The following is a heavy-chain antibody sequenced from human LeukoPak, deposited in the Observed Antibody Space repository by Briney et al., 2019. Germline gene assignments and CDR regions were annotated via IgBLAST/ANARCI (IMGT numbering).Heavy chain of an antibody. CDR3: ARALMITFGDWGFDP. J-gene: IGHJ5*02. CDR1: GYTFTSYY. V-gene: IGHV1-46*01. CDR2: INPSGGST. D-gene: IGHD3-16*01. Sequence: ASVKVSCKASGYTFTSYYMHWVRQAPGQGLEWMGIINPSGGSTSYAQKFQGRVTMTRDTSTSTVYMELSSLRSEDTAVYYCARALMITFGDWGFDPWGQGTLVTVSS.